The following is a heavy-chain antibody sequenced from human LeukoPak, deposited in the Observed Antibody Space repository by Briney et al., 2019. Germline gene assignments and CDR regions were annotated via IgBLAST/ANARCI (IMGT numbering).Heavy chain of an antibody. V-gene: IGHV3-7*01. D-gene: IGHD3/OR15-3a*01. Sequence: GGSLRLSCAASGITFSSYWMSWVRQAPGKGLEWVANIKQDGSEKYYVDSVKGRFTISRDNAKNSLYLQMNSLRAEDTAVYYCARDFFLDHYAFDIWGQGTMVTVSS. CDR3: ARDFFLDHYAFDI. CDR2: IKQDGSEK. CDR1: GITFSSYW. J-gene: IGHJ3*02.